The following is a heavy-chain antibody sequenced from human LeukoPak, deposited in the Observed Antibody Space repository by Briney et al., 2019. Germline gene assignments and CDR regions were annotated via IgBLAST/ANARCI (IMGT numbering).Heavy chain of an antibody. Sequence: PSETLSLTCAVYGGSFSGYYWSWIRQPPGKGLEWIGEINHSGSTNYNPSLKSRVTISVDTSKNQFSLKLSSVTAAHTAVYYCARASTGATTFDYWGQGTLVTVSS. J-gene: IGHJ4*02. CDR1: GGSFSGYY. CDR2: INHSGST. CDR3: ARASTGATTFDY. D-gene: IGHD5-12*01. V-gene: IGHV4-34*01.